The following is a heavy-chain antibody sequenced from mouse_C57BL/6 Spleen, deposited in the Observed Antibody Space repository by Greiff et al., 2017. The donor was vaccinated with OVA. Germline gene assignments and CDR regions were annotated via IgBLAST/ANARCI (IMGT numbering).Heavy chain of an antibody. CDR3: ARNWAARDYVDY. CDR1: GYAFSSSW. CDR2: IYPGDGDT. D-gene: IGHD4-1*01. J-gene: IGHJ2*01. Sequence: VKLMESGPELVKPGASVKISCKASGYAFSSSWMNWVKQRPGKGLEWIGRIYPGDGDTNYNGKFKGKATLTADISSSTASMQLSSLTSEDAAVYFCARNWAARDYVDYWGQGTTLTVSS. V-gene: IGHV1-82*01.